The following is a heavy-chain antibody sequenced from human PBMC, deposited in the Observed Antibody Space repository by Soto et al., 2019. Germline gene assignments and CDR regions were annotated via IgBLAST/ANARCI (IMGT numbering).Heavy chain of an antibody. J-gene: IGHJ6*02. CDR2: ISGYNANT. Sequence: ASVKVSCKSFDNTFNYYGINWVRQAPGQGLEWLGWISGYNANTKEAQKFQDRVSMTADTSTRTAYLEVRSLTSDDTGVYFCAAPGGNHFGMDVWGQGTTVTVSS. CDR1: DNTFNYYG. D-gene: IGHD2-8*02. V-gene: IGHV1-18*01. CDR3: AAPGGNHFGMDV.